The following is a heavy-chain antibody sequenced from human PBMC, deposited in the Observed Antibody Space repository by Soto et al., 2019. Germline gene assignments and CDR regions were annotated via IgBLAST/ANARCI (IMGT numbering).Heavy chain of an antibody. CDR3: VHSLQQVPDDTFDM. Sequence: QITLKESGPTLVKPTQTLTLTCTFSGFSLSASGMNVGWIRQPPGKPLEWLTLIYWNDDKRYNPSLKSRLTITKDTSENQVGLTMTNMDPVDTATYSCVHSLQQVPDDTFDMWGQGTMVTVSS. V-gene: IGHV2-5*01. CDR2: IYWNDDK. J-gene: IGHJ3*02. CDR1: GFSLSASGMN. D-gene: IGHD6-13*01.